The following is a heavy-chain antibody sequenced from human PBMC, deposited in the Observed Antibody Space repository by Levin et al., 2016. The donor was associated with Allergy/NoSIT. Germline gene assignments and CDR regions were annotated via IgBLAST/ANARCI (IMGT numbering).Heavy chain of an antibody. CDR1: GFSFSNYG. J-gene: IGHJ4*02. D-gene: IGHD3-22*01. V-gene: IGHV3-30*18. Sequence: GGSLRLSCAASGFSFSNYGMHWVRQAPGKGLEWVAVISYDGNIKYYADSVKGRFTISRDNSKNTLYVQMNSLRAEDTAMYYCAKGWRSLPFDYWGQGTLVTVSS. CDR3: AKGWRSLPFDY. CDR2: ISYDGNIK.